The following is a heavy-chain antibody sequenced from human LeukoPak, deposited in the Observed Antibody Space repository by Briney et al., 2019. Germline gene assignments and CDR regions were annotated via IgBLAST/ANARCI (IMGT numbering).Heavy chain of an antibody. D-gene: IGHD3-10*01. CDR2: IYYSGST. CDR3: ARDLSLFFGSGSPYYYGMDV. CDR1: GGSISSYY. J-gene: IGHJ6*02. V-gene: IGHV4-59*01. Sequence: SETLSLTCTVSGGSISSYYWSWIRQPPGKGLEWIGYIYYSGSTNYNPSLTSRVTISVNTSKNQFSLKLSSVTAADTAVYYCARDLSLFFGSGSPYYYGMDVWGQGTTVTVSS.